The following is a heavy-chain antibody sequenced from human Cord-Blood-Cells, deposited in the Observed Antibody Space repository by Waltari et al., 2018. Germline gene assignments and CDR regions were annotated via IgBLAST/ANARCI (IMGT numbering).Heavy chain of an antibody. J-gene: IGHJ3*02. CDR2: IRWNSGSI. CDR1: GFTFDDYA. V-gene: IGHV3-9*03. Sequence: EVQLVEPGGGLVQPGRSLRLSCAASGFTFDDYAMHWVRQAPGKGLEWVSGIRWNSGSIGYADSVKGRFTISRDNAKNSLYLQMNSLRAEDMALYYCAKDMGTWGHDAFDIWDQGTMVTVSS. D-gene: IGHD3-16*01. CDR3: AKDMGTWGHDAFDI.